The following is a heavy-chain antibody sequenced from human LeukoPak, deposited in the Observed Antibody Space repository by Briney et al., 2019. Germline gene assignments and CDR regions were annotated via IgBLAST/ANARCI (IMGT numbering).Heavy chain of an antibody. CDR2: IYPGDSDT. D-gene: IGHD2-2*01. Sequence: GESLKISCKCSGYSFTSYWIGWVRQMPGKGLEWMGIIYPGDSDTRYSPSFQGQVTISVDKSISTAYLQWSSLKASDTAIYYCAKIDRQYCSRSSCYALDFWGQGTQVTVSS. CDR3: AKIDRQYCSRSSCYALDF. V-gene: IGHV5-51*01. J-gene: IGHJ4*02. CDR1: GYSFTSYW.